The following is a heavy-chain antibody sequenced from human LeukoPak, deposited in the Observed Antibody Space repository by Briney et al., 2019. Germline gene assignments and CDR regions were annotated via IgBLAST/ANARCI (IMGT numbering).Heavy chain of an antibody. CDR2: IYPGDSDT. V-gene: IGHV5-51*01. J-gene: IGHJ6*03. Sequence: GESLKISCKGSGYSFTSYWIGWVRQMPGKGLEWMGIIYPGDSDTRYSPSFQGQVTISADKSISTAYLQWSSLKASDTAMYYCARHRDSGYCRWRYYYYYMDVWGKGTTFTVSS. D-gene: IGHD5-12*01. CDR3: ARHRDSGYCRWRYYYYYMDV. CDR1: GYSFTSYW.